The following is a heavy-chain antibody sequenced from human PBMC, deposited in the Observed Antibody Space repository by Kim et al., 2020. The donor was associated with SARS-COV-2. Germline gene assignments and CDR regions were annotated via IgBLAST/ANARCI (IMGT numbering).Heavy chain of an antibody. CDR3: AIRRGIHYFDY. D-gene: IGHD3-16*01. CDR1: GFTFSSYA. V-gene: IGHV3-23*01. CDR2: IGGGGATT. J-gene: IGHJ4*02. Sequence: GGSLRLSCAGSGFTFSSYALSWVRQPLGKGLEWLAIIGGGGATTYYADSLKGRFTISRDNSKNTVYLQMNSLRAEDTAVYYCAIRRGIHYFDYWGQGALV.